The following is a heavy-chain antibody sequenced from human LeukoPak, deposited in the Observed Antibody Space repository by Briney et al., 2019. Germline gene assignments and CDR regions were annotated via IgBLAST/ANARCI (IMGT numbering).Heavy chain of an antibody. Sequence: GGSLRLSCAASGFTFSDYYMSWIRQAPGKGLEWVSYISGSSSYTNYADSVKGRFTISRDNAKNSLYLQMNSLRAEDTAVYYCAKGTPYVSHTEADYWGQGTLVTVSS. CDR2: ISGSSSYT. CDR3: AKGTPYVSHTEADY. J-gene: IGHJ4*02. D-gene: IGHD4-23*01. V-gene: IGHV3-11*05. CDR1: GFTFSDYY.